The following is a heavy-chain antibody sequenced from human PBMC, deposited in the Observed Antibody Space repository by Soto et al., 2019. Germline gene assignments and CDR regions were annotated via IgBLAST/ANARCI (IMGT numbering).Heavy chain of an antibody. D-gene: IGHD2-15*01. J-gene: IGHJ6*03. CDR3: ARDSEGYCSGGSCYSHYYYYMDV. Sequence: LRVPNGASGLTGGGICISRIRKATGKGLEWVSVIYSGGSTYYADSVKGRFTISRDNSKNTLYLQMNSLRAEDTAVYYCARDSEGYCSGGSCYSHYYYYMDVWGKGTTVTVSS. V-gene: IGHV3-66*01. CDR2: IYSGGST. CDR1: GLTGGGIC.